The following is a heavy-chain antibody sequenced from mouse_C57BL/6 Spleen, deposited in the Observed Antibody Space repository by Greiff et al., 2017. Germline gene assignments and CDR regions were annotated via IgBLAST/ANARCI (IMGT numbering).Heavy chain of an antibody. D-gene: IGHD2-2*01. CDR2: ISSGGSYT. CDR1: GFTFSSYG. Sequence: EVNVVESGGDLVKPGGSLKLSCAASGFTFSSYGMSWVRQTPDKRLEWVATISSGGSYTYYPDSVKGRFTISRDNAKNTLYLQMSSLKSEDTAMYYCARHKATMVTTALYYFDYWGQGTTLTVSS. J-gene: IGHJ2*01. CDR3: ARHKATMVTTALYYFDY. V-gene: IGHV5-6*01.